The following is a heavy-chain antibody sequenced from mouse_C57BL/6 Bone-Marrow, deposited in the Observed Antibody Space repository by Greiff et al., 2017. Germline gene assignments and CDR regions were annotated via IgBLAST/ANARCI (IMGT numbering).Heavy chain of an antibody. V-gene: IGHV1-55*01. CDR2: IYPGSGST. D-gene: IGHD2-10*02. CDR3: ARERGYGNYYCDY. Sequence: VQLQQSGAELVKPGASVKMSCKASGYTFTSYWITWVKQRPGQGLEWIGDIYPGSGSTNYNEKFKSKATLTVDTSSSTAYMQLSSLTSEDSAVYYCARERGYGNYYCDYWGQGTTLTVSS. CDR1: GYTFTSYW. J-gene: IGHJ2*01.